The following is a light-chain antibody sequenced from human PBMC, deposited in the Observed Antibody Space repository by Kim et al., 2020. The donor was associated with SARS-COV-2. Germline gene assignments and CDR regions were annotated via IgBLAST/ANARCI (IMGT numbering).Light chain of an antibody. V-gene: IGKV1-39*01. Sequence: IPVTQSPSSLSASLGDRVTITCRASDTVVTYLNWYQQKSGKAPKLLIYAASKLQTGVPSRFSGSGYGTHFTLTISSLQPDDFATYYCQQTYRLSSFGAGTKVDIK. CDR3: QQTYRLSS. J-gene: IGKJ3*01. CDR1: DTVVTY. CDR2: AAS.